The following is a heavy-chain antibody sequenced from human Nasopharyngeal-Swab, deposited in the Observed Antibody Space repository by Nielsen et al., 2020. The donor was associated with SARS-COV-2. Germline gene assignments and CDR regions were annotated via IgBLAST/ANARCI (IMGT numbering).Heavy chain of an antibody. V-gene: IGHV4-59*01. CDR2: ISYRGDT. CDR3: ARDHDGDALDS. J-gene: IGHJ4*02. D-gene: IGHD4-17*01. Sequence: SETLSLTCTVSGASISHYLWSWIRQPAGKGLEWIGYISYRGDTKYNPSLRGRVTISVDTSKSQFSLMLNSVTAADTAVYFCARDHDGDALDSWGQGTLVTVSS. CDR1: GASISHYL.